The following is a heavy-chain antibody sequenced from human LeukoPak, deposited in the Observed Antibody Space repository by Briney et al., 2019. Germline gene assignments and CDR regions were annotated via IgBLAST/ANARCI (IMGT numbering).Heavy chain of an antibody. CDR3: ARDGPGLTMPYY. CDR1: GYTFTSYA. Sequence: GASVTVSCKASGYTFTSYAMHWVRQAPGQRLEWMGWINAGNGNTKYSQKFQGRVTITRDTSASTAYMELSSLRSEDTAVYYCARDGPGLTMPYYWGQGTLVTVSS. V-gene: IGHV1-3*01. J-gene: IGHJ4*02. CDR2: INAGNGNT. D-gene: IGHD4/OR15-4a*01.